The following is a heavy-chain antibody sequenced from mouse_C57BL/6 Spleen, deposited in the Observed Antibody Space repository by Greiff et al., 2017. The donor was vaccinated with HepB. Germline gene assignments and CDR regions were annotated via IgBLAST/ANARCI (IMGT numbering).Heavy chain of an antibody. Sequence: DVMLVESGGGLVQPGGSLSLSCAASGFTFTDYYMSWVRQPPGKALEWLGFIRNKANGYTTEYSASVKGRFTISRDNSQSILYLQMNALRAEDSATYYCARSHYGYGGFAYWGQGTLVTVSA. CDR3: ARSHYGYGGFAY. J-gene: IGHJ3*01. CDR1: GFTFTDYY. D-gene: IGHD2-2*01. V-gene: IGHV7-3*01. CDR2: IRNKANGYTT.